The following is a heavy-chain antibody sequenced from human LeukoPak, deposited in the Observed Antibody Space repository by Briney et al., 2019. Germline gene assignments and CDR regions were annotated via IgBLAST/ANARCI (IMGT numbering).Heavy chain of an antibody. D-gene: IGHD3-10*01. CDR2: IGGSSDFT. CDR1: GGSISSVY. J-gene: IGHJ4*02. CDR3: AKADRGWGVITKD. Sequence: PSETLSLSCAVSGGSISSVYWWSWVRQAPGKGLEWVSAIGGSSDFTYYAECVKGRFTISRDNSKKTLYLQMNSLRAEDTAVYYCAKADRGWGVITKDWGQGTLVTVSS. V-gene: IGHV3-23*01.